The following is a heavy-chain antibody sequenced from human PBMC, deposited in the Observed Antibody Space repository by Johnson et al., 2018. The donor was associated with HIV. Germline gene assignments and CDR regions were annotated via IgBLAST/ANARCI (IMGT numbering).Heavy chain of an antibody. D-gene: IGHD3-22*01. J-gene: IGHJ3*02. CDR1: GFTLSNHW. V-gene: IGHV3-7*02. Sequence: MQLVESGGGLVKPGGSLRLSCAASGFTLSNHWMSWVRQAPGKGLEYVANVNQDGRAKFYVDSVRGRFTISRDNSKATLYLQMNSLRGEDTAVYYCARGSYYDSSGDAFDIWGQGTMVTVSS. CDR3: ARGSYYDSSGDAFDI. CDR2: VNQDGRAK.